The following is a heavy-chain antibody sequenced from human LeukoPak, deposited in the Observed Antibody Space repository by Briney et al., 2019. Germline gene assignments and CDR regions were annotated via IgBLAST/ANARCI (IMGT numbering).Heavy chain of an antibody. J-gene: IGHJ4*02. CDR2: IWYDGSNK. D-gene: IGHD3-22*01. CDR1: GFTFSSYG. Sequence: GGSLRLSCAASGFTFSSYGMHWVRQAPGKGLEWVAVIWYDGSNKYYADSVKGRFTISRDNSKNTLYLQMNSLRAEDTAVYYCARANYYDSSGYYPGPVDYWGQGTLVTVSS. V-gene: IGHV3-33*01. CDR3: ARANYYDSSGYYPGPVDY.